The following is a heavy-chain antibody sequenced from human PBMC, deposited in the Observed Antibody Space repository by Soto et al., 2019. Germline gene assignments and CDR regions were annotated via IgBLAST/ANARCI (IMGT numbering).Heavy chain of an antibody. Sequence: SETLSLTCAVYGGSFSGYYWSWIRQPPGKGLEWIGEINHSGSTNYNPSLKSRVTISVDTSKNQFSLKLSSVTAADTAVYYCARGDYDFWSGYLRTLLDYSGQGTLVTVSS. V-gene: IGHV4-34*01. J-gene: IGHJ4*02. CDR1: GGSFSGYY. D-gene: IGHD3-3*01. CDR3: ARGDYDFWSGYLRTLLDY. CDR2: INHSGST.